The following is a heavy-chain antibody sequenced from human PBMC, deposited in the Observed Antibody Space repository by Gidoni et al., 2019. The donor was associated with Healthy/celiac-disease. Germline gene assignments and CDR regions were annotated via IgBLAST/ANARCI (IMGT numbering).Heavy chain of an antibody. CDR3: AREGWDSGSRRGFDY. CDR2: IWYDGSNK. D-gene: IGHD1-26*01. CDR1: GFTFSSYG. V-gene: IGHV3-33*01. J-gene: IGHJ4*02. Sequence: QVQLVESGGGVVQPGRSLRLSCAPSGFTFSSYGMHWVRQAPGKGLEWVAVIWYDGSNKYYADSVKGRFTISRDNSKNTLYLQMNSLRAEDTAVYYCAREGWDSGSRRGFDYWGQGTLVTVSS.